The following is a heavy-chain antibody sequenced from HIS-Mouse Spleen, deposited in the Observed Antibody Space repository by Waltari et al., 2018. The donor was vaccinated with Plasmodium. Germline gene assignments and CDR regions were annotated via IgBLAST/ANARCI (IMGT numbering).Heavy chain of an antibody. Sequence: QLQLQESGPGLVKPSETLSLTCTVSGGSISSSSYYWGWIRQPPGKGLEWIGSIYYSGSTSYNPSLKSRVTISVDTSKNQFSLTLSSVTAADTAVYYCARDRITGTSYFDYWGQGTLVTVSS. CDR2: IYYSGST. J-gene: IGHJ4*02. V-gene: IGHV4-39*07. CDR1: GGSISSSSYY. CDR3: ARDRITGTSYFDY. D-gene: IGHD1-7*01.